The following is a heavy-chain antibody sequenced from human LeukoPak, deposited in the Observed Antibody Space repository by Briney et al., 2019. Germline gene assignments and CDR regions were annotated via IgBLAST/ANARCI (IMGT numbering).Heavy chain of an antibody. CDR2: IKQDGSEI. J-gene: IGHJ4*02. Sequence: GGSLRLSCAASGFTFSNHWMNWVRQAPGKGREWVADIKQDGSEIYYVDSVKGRFTISRDNAKNSLFLQMNSLRAEDTAVYFCARDHQRSNWDWGQGTLVTVSS. V-gene: IGHV3-7*01. D-gene: IGHD2-8*01. CDR3: ARDHQRSNWD. CDR1: GFTFSNHW.